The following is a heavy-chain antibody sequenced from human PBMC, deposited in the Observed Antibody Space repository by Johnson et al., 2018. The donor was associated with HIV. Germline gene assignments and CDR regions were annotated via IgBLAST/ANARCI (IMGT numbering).Heavy chain of an antibody. D-gene: IGHD3-22*01. J-gene: IGHJ3*02. CDR2: IYSGGST. Sequence: VQLVESGGGFIQPGGSLRLSCAASGFTFNNYAMTWVRQAPGRGLDWVSVIYSGGSTYYADSVMGRFTISRDNSKNTLYLQINSLRAEDTAVYYCARDPHYYDSNDAFDIWGQGTMVTVSS. V-gene: IGHV3-66*01. CDR1: GFTFNNYA. CDR3: ARDPHYYDSNDAFDI.